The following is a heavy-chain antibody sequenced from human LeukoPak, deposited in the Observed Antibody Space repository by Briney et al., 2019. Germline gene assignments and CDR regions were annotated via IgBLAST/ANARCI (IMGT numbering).Heavy chain of an antibody. CDR3: AKGYCSSTSCYPTDY. V-gene: IGHV3-9*01. D-gene: IGHD2-2*01. Sequence: GRSLRLSCAASGFTIDDYAMHWVRQAPGKGLEWVSGISWNSGSIGYADSVKGRFTISRDNAKNSLYLQMNSLRAEDAALYYCAKGYCSSTSCYPTDYWGQGTLVTVSS. CDR1: GFTIDDYA. CDR2: ISWNSGSI. J-gene: IGHJ4*02.